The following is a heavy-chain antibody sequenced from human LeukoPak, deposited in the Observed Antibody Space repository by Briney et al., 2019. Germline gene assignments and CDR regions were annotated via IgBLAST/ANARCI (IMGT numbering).Heavy chain of an antibody. Sequence: SETLSLTCTVSGGSVSSYYWGWIRQPPGKGLAWIGYIYDSGSPKYNPSLKSRVTISIDTFKNQFSLKLSSVTAADTAVYYCARDRLYYYGMDVWGQGTTVTVSS. V-gene: IGHV4-59*02. J-gene: IGHJ6*02. CDR3: ARDRLYYYGMDV. CDR1: GGSVSSYY. CDR2: IYDSGSP.